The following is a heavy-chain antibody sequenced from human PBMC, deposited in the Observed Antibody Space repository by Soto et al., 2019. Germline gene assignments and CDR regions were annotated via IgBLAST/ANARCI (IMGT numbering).Heavy chain of an antibody. CDR3: ARGQGYCSITSCYVGYYYGMDV. D-gene: IGHD2-2*01. Sequence: QVQLVQSGAEVKKPGSSVKVSCKASGGTFSSYAISWVRQAPGQGLEWMGGIIPIFGTANYAQKFQGRVTITVDKSTSTAYMELSSLRSEDTALYYCARGQGYCSITSCYVGYYYGMDVWGQGTTVTVSS. CDR2: IIPIFGTA. J-gene: IGHJ6*02. CDR1: GGTFSSYA. V-gene: IGHV1-69*06.